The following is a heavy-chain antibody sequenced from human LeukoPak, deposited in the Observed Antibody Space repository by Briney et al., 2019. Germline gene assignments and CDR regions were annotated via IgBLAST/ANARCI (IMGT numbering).Heavy chain of an antibody. V-gene: IGHV4-31*03. CDR3: ARGAAYYVSGSYYKEPLGY. D-gene: IGHD3-10*01. CDR2: IYYSGSS. Sequence: SQTLSLTCTVSGGSIRSGGYSWSWIRQHPAKGLEWIGYIYYSGSSHHNPSLKSRVTISEDRPKNQFSLKLSSVTAADTAVYYCARGAAYYVSGSYYKEPLGYWGQGILVTVSS. J-gene: IGHJ4*02. CDR1: GGSIRSGGYS.